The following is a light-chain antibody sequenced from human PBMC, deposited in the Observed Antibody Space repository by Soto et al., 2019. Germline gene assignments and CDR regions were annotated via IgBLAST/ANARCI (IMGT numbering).Light chain of an antibody. CDR3: CSYAGSSLMV. CDR1: SSDIGAYNS. J-gene: IGLJ1*01. Sequence: QSALTQPLSVSEPPGQSVTISCTGTSSDIGAYNSVSWYQQHPGKAPKLVISDVRKRPSGVPDRFSASKSGNTASLTISGLQAEDEADYYCCSYAGSSLMVFGTGTKVTVL. CDR2: DVR. V-gene: IGLV2-11*01.